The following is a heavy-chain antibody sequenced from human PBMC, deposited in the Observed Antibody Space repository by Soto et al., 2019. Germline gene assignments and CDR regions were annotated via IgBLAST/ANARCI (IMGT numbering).Heavy chain of an antibody. CDR3: AGAPPPDCSGGSCYSFYYGMDV. CDR2: IIPIFGTA. CDR1: GGTFSSYA. D-gene: IGHD2-15*01. J-gene: IGHJ6*02. V-gene: IGHV1-69*01. Sequence: QVQLVQSGAEVKKPGSSVKVSCKASGGTFSSYAISWVRQAPGQGLEWMGGIIPIFGTANYAQKFQGRVTITADESTSQAYMEPGRLGSEDTAVFFCAGAPPPDCSGGSCYSFYYGMDVWGQGTTVTVSS.